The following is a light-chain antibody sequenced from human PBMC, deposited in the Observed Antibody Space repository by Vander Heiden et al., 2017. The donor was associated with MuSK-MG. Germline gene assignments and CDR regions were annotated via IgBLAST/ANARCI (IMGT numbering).Light chain of an antibody. V-gene: IGLV2-14*03. CDR3: SSYTSSSTVV. CDR1: SSDVGGYDY. CDR2: DVS. Sequence: QPSLTPPASAAGSPGQSITISCTGTSSDVGGYDYVSWYQQHPGKAPKLMIYDVSNRPSGVSNRFSGSKSGNTASLTISGLQAEDEAHYYCSSYTSSSTVVFGGGTKLTVL. J-gene: IGLJ2*01.